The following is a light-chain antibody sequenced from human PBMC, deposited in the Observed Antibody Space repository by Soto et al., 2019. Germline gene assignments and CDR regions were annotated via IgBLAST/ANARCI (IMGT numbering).Light chain of an antibody. J-gene: IGKJ2*01. Sequence: EIVLTQSPATLSLSPGERATLSCRASQSVSSYLAWYQQKPGQAPRLLIYDASNRATGITARFSGSGSGTDFTLTISSLEPEDFAVYYCQQRSNWPPTFGQGTQLEIK. V-gene: IGKV3-11*01. CDR2: DAS. CDR3: QQRSNWPPT. CDR1: QSVSSY.